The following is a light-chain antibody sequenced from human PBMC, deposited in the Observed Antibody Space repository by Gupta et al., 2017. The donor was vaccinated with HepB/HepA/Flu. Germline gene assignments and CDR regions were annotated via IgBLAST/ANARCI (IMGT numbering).Light chain of an antibody. J-gene: IGLJ3*02. CDR1: TSNLGNYY. CDR3: GTWDSSLSAGV. Sequence: QSVLTQPSSVSATPGQHVAISCSGSTSNLGNYYISWYQQHPGTAPKHLIYDTTKRPSGIPDRFSGSKSGTSATLAITGLQTGDEADYYCGTWDSSLSAGVFGGGTKVTVL. V-gene: IGLV1-51*01. CDR2: DTT.